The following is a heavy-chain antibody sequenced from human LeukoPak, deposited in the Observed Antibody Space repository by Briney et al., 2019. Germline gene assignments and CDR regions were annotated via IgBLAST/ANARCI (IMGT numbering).Heavy chain of an antibody. D-gene: IGHD6-19*01. V-gene: IGHV1-24*01. CDR3: ATNLGIAVAGGAFDL. CDR1: SYSLTELS. J-gene: IGHJ3*01. CDR2: FDPEDGKT. Sequence: GASVKVSCKVSSYSLTELSMHWVRQAPGKSLEGMGGFDPEDGKTIYAQRLQGKVTMTEDTSTDTAYMQLRSLISEDSAVYYCATNLGIAVAGGAFDLWGQGTVVTVSS.